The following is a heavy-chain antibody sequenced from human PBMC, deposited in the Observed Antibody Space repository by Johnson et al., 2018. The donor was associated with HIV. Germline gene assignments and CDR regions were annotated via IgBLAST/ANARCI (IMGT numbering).Heavy chain of an antibody. D-gene: IGHD1-26*01. V-gene: IGHV3-30*04. CDR2: ISSDGSNK. CDR3: ARMGGATYAFDI. J-gene: IGHJ3*02. CDR1: GFSFSNYA. Sequence: VQLLESGGGVVQPGRSLRLSCAASGFSFSNYAMDWVRQAPGKGLEWVAVISSDGSNKYYADSVKGRFTISRDNSKNTLYLQMNSLRAEDTAVYYCARMGGATYAFDIWGQGTMVTVSS.